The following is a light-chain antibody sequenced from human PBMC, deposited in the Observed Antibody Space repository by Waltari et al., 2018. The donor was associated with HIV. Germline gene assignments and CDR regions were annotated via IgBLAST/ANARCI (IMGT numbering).Light chain of an antibody. CDR1: QTIGYY. CDR2: SAS. Sequence: DIQMTQSPTALAASVGDRVTITCRSSQTIGYYLNWYQQIPGRPPKLLIHSASTLHSGVPSRFTGSGSGTDFTLTISGLQREDFATYFCQQSYGTPPWTFGQGTRVE. V-gene: IGKV1-39*01. J-gene: IGKJ1*01. CDR3: QQSYGTPPWT.